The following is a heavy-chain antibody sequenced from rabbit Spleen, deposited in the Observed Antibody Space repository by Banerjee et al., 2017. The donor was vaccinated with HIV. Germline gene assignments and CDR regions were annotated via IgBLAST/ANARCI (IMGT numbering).Heavy chain of an antibody. CDR2: LYGGSSGYT. D-gene: IGHD4-1*01. CDR1: GFDLSSYYY. J-gene: IGHJ4*01. V-gene: IGHV1S40*01. Sequence: QSLEESGGDLVKPGASLTLTCKASGFDLSSYYYMCWVRQAPGKGLEWIACLYGGSSGYTYYASWAKGRFTISKISSTTVTLQMTSLTAADTATYFCARMLASNGWPNYLDLWGQGTLVTVS. CDR3: ARMLASNGWPNYLDL.